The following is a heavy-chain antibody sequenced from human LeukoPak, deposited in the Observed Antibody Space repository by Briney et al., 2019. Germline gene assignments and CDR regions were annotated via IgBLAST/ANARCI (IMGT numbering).Heavy chain of an antibody. CDR3: ARGEWPRSWFAY. V-gene: IGHV4-34*01. CDR2: INHSGST. CDR1: GGSFSGYY. Sequence: SETLSLTCAVYGGSFSGYYWSWIRQPPGKGLEWIGEINHSGSTNYNPSLKSRVTVSVDTSKNQFSLKLSSVTAADTAVYYCARGEWPRSWFAYWGQGTLVTVSS. J-gene: IGHJ4*02. D-gene: IGHD5-12*01.